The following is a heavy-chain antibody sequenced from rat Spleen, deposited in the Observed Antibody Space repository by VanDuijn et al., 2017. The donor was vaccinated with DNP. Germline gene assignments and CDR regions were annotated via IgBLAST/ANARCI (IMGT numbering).Heavy chain of an antibody. V-gene: IGHV5-31*01. CDR1: GFAFNTYW. CDR2: ITSSGGNT. CDR3: ARDWDPG. Sequence: EVQLVESGGDLVQPGRSLKLSCVASGFAFNTYWMTWIRQAPGKGLEWVASITSSGGNTFYPDSVRGRFTISRDNAKNTLYLQMNSLRSEDTATYYCARDWDPGRGQGTLVTVSS. J-gene: IGHJ3*01. D-gene: IGHD1-4*01.